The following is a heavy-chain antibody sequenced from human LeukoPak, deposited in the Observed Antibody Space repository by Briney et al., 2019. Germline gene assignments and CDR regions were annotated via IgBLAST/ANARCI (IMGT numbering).Heavy chain of an antibody. CDR3: ARSNPSVDYGDYAFDY. D-gene: IGHD4-17*01. J-gene: IGHJ4*02. Sequence: SETLSLTCTVSGGSISSYYWSWIRQPAGKGLEWIGRIYTSGSTNYNPSLKSRVTMSVDTSKNQFSLKLSSVTAADTAVYCCARSNPSVDYGDYAFDYWGQGTLVTVSS. CDR1: GGSISSYY. CDR2: IYTSGST. V-gene: IGHV4-4*07.